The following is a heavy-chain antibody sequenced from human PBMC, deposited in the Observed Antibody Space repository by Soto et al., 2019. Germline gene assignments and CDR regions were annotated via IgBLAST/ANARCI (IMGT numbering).Heavy chain of an antibody. CDR3: ARDGYYDFWSGYSKGIDY. D-gene: IGHD3-3*01. CDR1: GDSVSNNGAT. V-gene: IGHV6-1*01. J-gene: IGHJ4*02. Sequence: PSQTLSLTCAISGDSVSNNGATWNWIRQSPSRGLEWLGRAYYRSRWIYDYAMSVKSRISINPDTSKNQVSLQLNSVTPADTAVYYCARDGYYDFWSGYSKGIDYWGQGTLVTVSS. CDR2: AYYRSRWIY.